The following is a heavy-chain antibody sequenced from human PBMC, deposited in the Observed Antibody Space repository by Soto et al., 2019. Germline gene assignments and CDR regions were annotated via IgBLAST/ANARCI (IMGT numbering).Heavy chain of an antibody. Sequence: QVQMVQSGAEVKKPGSSARVSCKVSGGTFSRHSISWVRQAPGQGLEWMGGIIPIFDATQYAQKFQGRLTITAEESTTPFHICLISMMHDNTAIYNRARHLPSVRGSWGQGTQVTVS. CDR1: GGTFSRHS. V-gene: IGHV1-69*01. CDR2: IIPIFDAT. J-gene: IGHJ4*02. CDR3: ARHLPSVRGS. D-gene: IGHD3-10*01.